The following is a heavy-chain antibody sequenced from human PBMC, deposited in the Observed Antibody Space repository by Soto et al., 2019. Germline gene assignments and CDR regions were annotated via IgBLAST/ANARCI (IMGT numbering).Heavy chain of an antibody. J-gene: IGHJ3*02. CDR1: GYTFTGNY. CDR3: ARGTVVAATHDAFDI. CDR2: INPNGGGT. V-gene: IGHV1-2*04. Sequence: ASVKVSCKASGYTFTGNYMHWVRQAPGQGLEWMGWINPNGGGTNYAQKFQGWVTMTRDTSISTAYMELSRLRSDDTAVYYCARGTVVAATHDAFDIWGQGTMVTVSS. D-gene: IGHD2-15*01.